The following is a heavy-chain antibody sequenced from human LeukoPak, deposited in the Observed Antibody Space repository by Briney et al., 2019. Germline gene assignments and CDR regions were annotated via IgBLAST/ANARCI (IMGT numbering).Heavy chain of an antibody. Sequence: PSQTLSLTCTVSGGSISSSSYYWGWIRQPPGKGLEWIGSIYYSGNTYYNASLKSQVSISIDTSKNQFSLKLTSVTAADTAVYYCARQTGSGLFILPGGQGTLVTVSS. V-gene: IGHV4-39*01. D-gene: IGHD3/OR15-3a*01. CDR2: IYYSGNT. CDR1: GGSISSSSYY. CDR3: ARQTGSGLFILP. J-gene: IGHJ4*02.